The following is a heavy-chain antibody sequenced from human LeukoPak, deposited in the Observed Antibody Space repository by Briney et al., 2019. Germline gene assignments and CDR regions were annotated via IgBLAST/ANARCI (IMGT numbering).Heavy chain of an antibody. CDR1: GGSISSGGYY. V-gene: IGHV4-31*03. CDR3: ARVNIPAAGFGFDY. Sequence: SETLSLTCTVSGGSISSGGYYWSWIRQHPGKGLEWIGYIYYSGSTYYNPSLKSRVTISVDTSKNQFSLKLSSVTAPDTALYYCARVNIPAAGFGFDYWGQGTLVTVS. J-gene: IGHJ4*02. CDR2: IYYSGST. D-gene: IGHD6-13*01.